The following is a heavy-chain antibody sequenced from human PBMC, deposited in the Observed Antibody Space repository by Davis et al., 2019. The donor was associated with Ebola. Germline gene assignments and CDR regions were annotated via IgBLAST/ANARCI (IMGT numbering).Heavy chain of an antibody. D-gene: IGHD2-2*02. V-gene: IGHV3-21*01. J-gene: IGHJ6*02. CDR2: ISSSSSYI. CDR3: ARGDCSSTSCYSSRYYYGMDV. CDR1: GFTFSSYS. Sequence: GESLKISCAASGFTFSSYSMNWVRQAPGKGLEWVSSISSSSSYIYYADSVKGRFTISRDNAKNSLYLQMNSLRAEDTAVYYCARGDCSSTSCYSSRYYYGMDVWGQGTTVTVSS.